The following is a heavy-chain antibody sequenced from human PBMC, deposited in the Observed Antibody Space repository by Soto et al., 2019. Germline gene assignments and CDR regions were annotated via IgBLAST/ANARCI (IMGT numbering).Heavy chain of an antibody. D-gene: IGHD1-1*01. Sequence: GGSLRLSCAASGFTFSSYSMNWVRQAPGKGLEWVSSISSSSSYIYYADSVKGRFTISRDNAKNSLYLQMNSLRAEDTAVYYCARDATHWEFELERPYWFDPWGQGTLVTVSS. CDR2: ISSSSSYI. V-gene: IGHV3-21*01. CDR3: ARDATHWEFELERPYWFDP. J-gene: IGHJ5*02. CDR1: GFTFSSYS.